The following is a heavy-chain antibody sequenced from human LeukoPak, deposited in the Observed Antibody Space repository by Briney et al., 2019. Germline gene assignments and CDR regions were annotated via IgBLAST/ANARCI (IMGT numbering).Heavy chain of an antibody. Sequence: ASVTVSCKVSGYTLTELSMHWVRQAPGKGLEWMGGFDPEDGETIYAQKFQGRVTMTEDTSTDTAYMELSRLRSDDTAVYYCARLQEMATIPFILEPFDYWGQGTQVTVSS. V-gene: IGHV1-24*01. CDR1: GYTLTELS. CDR2: FDPEDGET. CDR3: ARLQEMATIPFILEPFDY. J-gene: IGHJ4*02. D-gene: IGHD5-24*01.